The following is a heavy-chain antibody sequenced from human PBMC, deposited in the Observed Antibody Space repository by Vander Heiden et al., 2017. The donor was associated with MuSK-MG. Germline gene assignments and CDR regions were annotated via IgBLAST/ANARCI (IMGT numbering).Heavy chain of an antibody. V-gene: IGHV3-23*01. CDR2: FVGSGGGI. CDR3: VKGLGYCSSASCYEDY. CDR1: GFTFSSYA. Sequence: EVQLLESGGGLVQPGGSLRPPCAAPGFTFSSYAMNWVRQAPGKGLEWVAVFVGSGGGIYYADSVKGRFIVSRDNSKNTLSLQMSSLRAEDTAVYFCVKGLGYCSSASCYEDYWGQGTLVTVSS. J-gene: IGHJ4*02. D-gene: IGHD2-2*01.